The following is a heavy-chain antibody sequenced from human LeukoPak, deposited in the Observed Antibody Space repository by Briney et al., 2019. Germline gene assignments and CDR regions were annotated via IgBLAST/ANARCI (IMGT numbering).Heavy chain of an antibody. J-gene: IGHJ4*02. CDR3: ARHPTAMVSFDY. Sequence: PSETLSLTCTVPGDSINSSSYYWGWIRQPPGKGLEWFGSIYYSGNTYYNSSLKSRVTISVDTSKNQFSLKLGSVTAADTAVYYCARHPTAMVSFDYWGQGTLVTVSS. CDR1: GDSINSSSYY. V-gene: IGHV4-39*01. CDR2: IYYSGNT. D-gene: IGHD2-8*01.